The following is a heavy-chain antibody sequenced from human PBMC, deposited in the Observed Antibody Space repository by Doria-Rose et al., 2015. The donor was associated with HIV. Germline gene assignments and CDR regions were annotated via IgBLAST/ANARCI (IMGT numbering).Heavy chain of an antibody. Sequence: QVTLKESGPVLVKPTETLTPTCTVSGVSLSSPGMGVSWIRQPPGKALEWLANIFSDDERSYKTSLKSRLTISRRTSKSQVVLTMTDMDPVDTATYYCARIKSSRWYHKYYFDFWGQGTLVIVSA. CDR1: GVSLSSPGMG. V-gene: IGHV2-26*01. CDR3: ARIKSSRWYHKYYFDF. J-gene: IGHJ4*02. D-gene: IGHD6-13*01. CDR2: IFSDDER.